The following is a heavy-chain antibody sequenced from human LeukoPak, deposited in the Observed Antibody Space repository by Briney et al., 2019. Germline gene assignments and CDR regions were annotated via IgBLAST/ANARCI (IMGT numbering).Heavy chain of an antibody. J-gene: IGHJ6*03. Sequence: ASVKVSCKASGYTFIGYYIYWVRQAPGQGLEWMGWINPNSGGTNYAQKFQGRVTITRNTSISTAYMELSSLRSEDTAVYYCARGKEYYDFWSGYYSRWYYYYMDVWGKGTTVTVSS. CDR2: INPNSGGT. D-gene: IGHD3-3*01. CDR1: GYTFIGYY. CDR3: ARGKEYYDFWSGYYSRWYYYYMDV. V-gene: IGHV1-2*02.